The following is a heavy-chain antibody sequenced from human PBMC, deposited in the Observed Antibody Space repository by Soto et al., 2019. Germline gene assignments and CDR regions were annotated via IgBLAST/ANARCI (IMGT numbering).Heavy chain of an antibody. D-gene: IGHD3-3*01. J-gene: IGHJ4*02. CDR3: ARGGLKNFWSGPVEY. CDR2: ISSSSSYI. V-gene: IGHV3-21*01. CDR1: GFTFSSYS. Sequence: TGGSLRLSCAASGFTFSSYSMNWVRQAPGKGLEWVSSISSSSSYIYYADSVKGRFTISRDNAKNSLYLQMNSLRAEDTAVYYCARGGLKNFWSGPVEYWGQGIPVTVSS.